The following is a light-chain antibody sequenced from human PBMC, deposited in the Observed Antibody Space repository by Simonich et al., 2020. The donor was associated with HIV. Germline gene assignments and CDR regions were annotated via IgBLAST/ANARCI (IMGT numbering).Light chain of an antibody. CDR2: GAS. Sequence: EIVMTQSPATLSVSPGERAILSCRVSQNVASNLAWYQQKPGQAPRLLIYGASSRATGIPARFSGSGFGTEFTLTISSMQSEDFAVYYCQQYNNWPSPFTFGPGTKVDIE. CDR3: QQYNNWPSPFT. CDR1: QNVASN. V-gene: IGKV3-15*01. J-gene: IGKJ3*01.